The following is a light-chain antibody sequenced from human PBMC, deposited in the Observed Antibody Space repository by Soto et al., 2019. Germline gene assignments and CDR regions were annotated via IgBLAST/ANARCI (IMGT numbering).Light chain of an antibody. CDR1: SSDVGSYNL. Sequence: QSAVTQPASVSGSPGRSITISCTGTSSDVGSYNLVSWYQQHPGKAPKLMIYEVSKRPSGVSNRFSGSKSGNTASLTISGLQAEDEADYYCCSYAGSSTYVFGTGTKVTVL. V-gene: IGLV2-23*02. CDR3: CSYAGSSTYV. J-gene: IGLJ1*01. CDR2: EVS.